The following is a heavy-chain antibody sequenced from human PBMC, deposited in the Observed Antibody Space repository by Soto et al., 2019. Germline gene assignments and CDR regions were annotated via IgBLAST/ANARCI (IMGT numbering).Heavy chain of an antibody. V-gene: IGHV1-69*06. D-gene: IGHD6-19*01. Sequence: SVKVSCKASGGTFSSYAISWVRQAPGQGLEWKGGIIPIFGTANYAQKFQGRVTITADKSTSTAYMELSSLRSEDTAVYYCARGGIAVAGPEYFQHWGQGTLVTVSS. J-gene: IGHJ1*01. CDR1: GGTFSSYA. CDR2: IIPIFGTA. CDR3: ARGGIAVAGPEYFQH.